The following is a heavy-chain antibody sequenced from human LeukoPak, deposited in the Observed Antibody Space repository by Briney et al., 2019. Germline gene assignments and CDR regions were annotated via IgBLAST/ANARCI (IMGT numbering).Heavy chain of an antibody. CDR3: AREGDGYKNPYFEY. CDR1: GGTFSNYA. CDR2: IIPIFGTS. Sequence: SVKVSCRTSGGTFSNYAINWVRQAPGQGLEWMGDIIPIFGTSNYAQKFQGRVTITADESTSTAYMELSSLRSEDTAVYYCAREGDGYKNPYFEYWGQGTQVTVSS. J-gene: IGHJ4*02. D-gene: IGHD5-24*01. V-gene: IGHV1-69*13.